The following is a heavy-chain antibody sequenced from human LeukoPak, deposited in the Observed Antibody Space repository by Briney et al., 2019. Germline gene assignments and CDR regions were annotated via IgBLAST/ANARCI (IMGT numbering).Heavy chain of an antibody. CDR3: ARVLDSGDQELAFDI. Sequence: SETLSLTCTVSGGSISSYYWSWIRQPPGKGLEWIGYIYYSGSTNYNPSLKSRVTISVDTSKNQFSLKLSSVTAADTAVYYCARVLDSGDQELAFDIWGQGTMVTVSS. J-gene: IGHJ3*02. CDR1: GGSISSYY. V-gene: IGHV4-59*01. D-gene: IGHD7-27*01. CDR2: IYYSGST.